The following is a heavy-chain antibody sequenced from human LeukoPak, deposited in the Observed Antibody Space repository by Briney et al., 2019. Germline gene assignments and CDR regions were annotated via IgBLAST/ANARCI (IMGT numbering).Heavy chain of an antibody. CDR2: INSDGKIT. V-gene: IGHV3-74*01. CDR1: GFTFSSLW. J-gene: IGHJ4*02. D-gene: IGHD6-19*01. Sequence: GGSLRLSCAASGFTFSSLWMHWVRQAPGKGLVWVSRINSDGKITIYADSVKGRFTISRDNAKNTLYLQMNSLRAEDTAVYYCAEAVAGTGGGFDYWGQGTLVTVSS. CDR3: AEAVAGTGGGFDY.